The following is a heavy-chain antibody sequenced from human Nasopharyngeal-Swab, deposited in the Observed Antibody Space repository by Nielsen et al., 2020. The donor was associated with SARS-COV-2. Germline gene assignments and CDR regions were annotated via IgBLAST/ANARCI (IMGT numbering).Heavy chain of an antibody. CDR2: ISYDGSNE. CDR1: GFTFSSSG. J-gene: IGHJ4*02. Sequence: GESLKISWAASGFTFSSSGMDWVSQAPGKGLEWVAVISYDGSNEYYGDSVKGRFTISRDNSKNTLYLQMNSLRVDDTAVYYCAKDVHGDYGGIDYWGQGILVTVSS. CDR3: AKDVHGDYGGIDY. D-gene: IGHD4-17*01. V-gene: IGHV3-30*18.